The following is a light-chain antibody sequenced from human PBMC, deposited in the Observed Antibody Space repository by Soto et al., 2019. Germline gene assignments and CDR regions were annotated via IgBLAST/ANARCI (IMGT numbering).Light chain of an antibody. CDR1: QGIRHN. CDR2: EAS. Sequence: EIQMTQSPSSLSVSVGERVTITCRASQGIRHNLAWYQQKPGKVPELLIYEASKMQSGVPSRFRGGGSGTEFTLTISSLQPEDVATYYCQNFDSAPQTFGQGTKV. CDR3: QNFDSAPQT. J-gene: IGKJ1*01. V-gene: IGKV1-27*01.